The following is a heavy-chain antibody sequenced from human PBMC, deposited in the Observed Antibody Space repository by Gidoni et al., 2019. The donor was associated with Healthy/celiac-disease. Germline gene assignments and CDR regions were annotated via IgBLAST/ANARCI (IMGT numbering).Heavy chain of an antibody. V-gene: IGHV4-61*02. D-gene: IGHD1-26*01. CDR1: GGSISSGSYY. J-gene: IGHJ6*03. Sequence: QVQLQESGPGLVKPSQTLSLTCTVSGGSISSGSYYWSWIRQPAGKGLEWIGRIYTSGSTNYNPSLKSRVTISVDTSKNQFSLKLSSVTAADTAVYYCALEKWEQLGYYYYYMDVWGKGTTVTVSS. CDR2: IYTSGST. CDR3: ALEKWEQLGYYYYYMDV.